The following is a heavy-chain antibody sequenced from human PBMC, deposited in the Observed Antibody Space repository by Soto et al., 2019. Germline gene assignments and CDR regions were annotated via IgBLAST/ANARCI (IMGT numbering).Heavy chain of an antibody. D-gene: IGHD1-7*01. CDR2: ISSSSSYI. J-gene: IGHJ4*02. CDR1: GFTFSSYS. V-gene: IGHV3-21*01. Sequence: EVQLVESGGGLVKPGGSLRLSCAASGFTFSSYSMNWVRQAPGKGLEWVSSISSSSSYIYYADSVKGRFTISRDNAKNSLYLQMNSLRAEDTAVYYCARYQFRTGTTLDDWGQGTLVTVSS. CDR3: ARYQFRTGTTLDD.